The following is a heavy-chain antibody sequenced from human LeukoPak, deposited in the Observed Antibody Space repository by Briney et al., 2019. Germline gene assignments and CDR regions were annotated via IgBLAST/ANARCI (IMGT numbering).Heavy chain of an antibody. CDR1: GFTFSSHW. J-gene: IGHJ3*02. Sequence: PGGSLRLSCAASGFTFSSHWMTWVRQAPGKGLEWVANIKLHGSEKYYVDSVKGRFTISRDNAKNSLYLQMNSLRAEDTAVYYCAKAKITLTVVANPNSGALDIWGQGTMVTVSS. CDR2: IKLHGSEK. CDR3: AKAKITLTVVANPNSGALDI. V-gene: IGHV3-7*01. D-gene: IGHD3-22*01.